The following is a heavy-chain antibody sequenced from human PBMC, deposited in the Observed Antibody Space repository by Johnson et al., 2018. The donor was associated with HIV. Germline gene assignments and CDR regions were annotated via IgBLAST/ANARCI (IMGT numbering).Heavy chain of an antibody. CDR2: INWNGGST. CDR1: GFNFDDYG. V-gene: IGHV3-20*04. CDR3: ARDRTWGKNAFDI. D-gene: IGHD7-27*01. J-gene: IGHJ3*02. Sequence: VQLMESGGGVVRPGGSLRLSCAASGFNFDDYGMSWVRQTPGKGLEWVSGINWNGGSTGYTDSVKGRFTISRDNAKNSLYLQMNSLRAEDTALYYCARDRTWGKNAFDIWGQGTMVTVSS.